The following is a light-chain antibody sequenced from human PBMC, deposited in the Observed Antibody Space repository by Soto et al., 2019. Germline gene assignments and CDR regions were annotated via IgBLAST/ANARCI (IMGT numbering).Light chain of an antibody. CDR2: KAS. J-gene: IGKJ1*01. Sequence: IPMTQSPSTLSASVGDRVTITCRASQSISTWLAWYQQEPGKAPKLLIHKASSLESGVPSRFSGSGSGTEFTLTISSLRPDDFATYYCQQYNSYWTFGQGTKVDIK. V-gene: IGKV1-5*03. CDR1: QSISTW. CDR3: QQYNSYWT.